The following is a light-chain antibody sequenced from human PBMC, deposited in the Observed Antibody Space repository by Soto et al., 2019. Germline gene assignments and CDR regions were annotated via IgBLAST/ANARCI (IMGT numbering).Light chain of an antibody. CDR1: QSVVSSY. CDR3: QQYKNWPL. J-gene: IGKJ5*01. V-gene: IGKV3-20*01. Sequence: EILLTQSPGTQSLSPGERATLSCRASQSVVSSYVAWYQQTPGQAPRLLIYGSSNRATGIPDRFSGSGSGTDSTLTISRLEPEDFAVYYCQQYKNWPLFGQGTRLEIK. CDR2: GSS.